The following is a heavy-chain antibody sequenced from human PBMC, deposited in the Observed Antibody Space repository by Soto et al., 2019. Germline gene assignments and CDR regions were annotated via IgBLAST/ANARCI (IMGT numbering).Heavy chain of an antibody. CDR1: GYTFTTHG. D-gene: IGHD2-15*01. V-gene: IGHV1-18*01. CDR2: VRGDNGHT. J-gene: IGHJ5*02. Sequence: ASVKVSWKASGYTFTTHGISWVRQVPGQGLEWMGWVRGDNGHTNYAQSLQGRVTMTTDTSTNTAYMELRSLRSDDTAVYYCARDLGYCRSGTCSREWFDPWGQGTLATAPQ. CDR3: ARDLGYCRSGTCSREWFDP.